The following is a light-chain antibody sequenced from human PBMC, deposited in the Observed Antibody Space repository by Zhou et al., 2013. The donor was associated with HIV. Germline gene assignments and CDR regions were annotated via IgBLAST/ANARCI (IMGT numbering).Light chain of an antibody. CDR2: GAS. Sequence: EIVLTQSPGTLSLSPGERATLSCRASQSVSSNYLAWYQQKPGQAPRLLIFGASSRATGIPDRFSASGSGTDFTLTISRLEPEDFAVYYCQQHDSSPPYTFGQGTKLEIK. V-gene: IGKV3-20*01. CDR1: QSVSSNY. CDR3: QQHDSSPPYT. J-gene: IGKJ2*01.